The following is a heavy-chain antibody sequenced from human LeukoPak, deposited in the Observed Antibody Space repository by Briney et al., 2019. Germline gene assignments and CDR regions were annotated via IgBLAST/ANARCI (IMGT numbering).Heavy chain of an antibody. V-gene: IGHV1-46*01. D-gene: IGHD1-26*01. CDR1: GFTFTSYY. J-gene: IGHJ4*02. Sequence: ASVKVSCKASGFTFTSYYMHWVRQAPGQGLEWMGIINPSGGSTRYAQKFQGRVTMTRDTSTSTVYMELSSLRSEDTAAYYCARYSGTYAGFDYWGQGTLVTVSS. CDR2: INPSGGST. CDR3: ARYSGTYAGFDY.